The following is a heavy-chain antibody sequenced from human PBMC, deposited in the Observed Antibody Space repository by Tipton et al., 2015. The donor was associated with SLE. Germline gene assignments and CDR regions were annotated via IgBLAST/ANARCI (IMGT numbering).Heavy chain of an antibody. CDR2: ISWDGGST. J-gene: IGHJ6*03. D-gene: IGHD4-17*01. V-gene: IGHV3-43*01. CDR3: AKEATTVTFYYYYMDV. Sequence: QLVQSGGGLVQPGGSLRLSCAASGFTFDDYTMHWVRQAPGKGLEWVSLISWDGGSTYYADSVKGRFTISRDNSKNTLYLQMNSLRAEDTAVYYCAKEATTVTFYYYYMDVWGKGTTVTVSS. CDR1: GFTFDDYT.